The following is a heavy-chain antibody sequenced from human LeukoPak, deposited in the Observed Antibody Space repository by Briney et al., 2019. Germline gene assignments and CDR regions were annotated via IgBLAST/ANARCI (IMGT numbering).Heavy chain of an antibody. CDR1: AFTFSRYW. Sequence: GGSLRLSCEASAFTFSRYWMSWVRQAPGKGLEWVANIKENGSEINYVDSVKGGFTISRDNAKLSLFLQINSLRLDDTAVYYCARDRGYSSFDYWGQGTLVTVSS. CDR3: ARDRGYSSFDY. CDR2: IKENGSEI. J-gene: IGHJ4*02. V-gene: IGHV3-7*01. D-gene: IGHD4-23*01.